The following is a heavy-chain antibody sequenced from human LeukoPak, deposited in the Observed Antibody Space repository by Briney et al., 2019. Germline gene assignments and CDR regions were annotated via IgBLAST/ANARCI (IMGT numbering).Heavy chain of an antibody. CDR2: INHSGST. Sequence: SETLSLTCAVYGGSFSGYYWSWIRQPPGKGLEWIGEINHSGSTNYSPSLKSRVTISVDTSKNQFSLRLSSVTAADTAVYYCARYGHYDKGPSMDVWGQGTTVTVSS. D-gene: IGHD3-9*01. J-gene: IGHJ6*02. CDR3: ARYGHYDKGPSMDV. V-gene: IGHV4-34*01. CDR1: GGSFSGYY.